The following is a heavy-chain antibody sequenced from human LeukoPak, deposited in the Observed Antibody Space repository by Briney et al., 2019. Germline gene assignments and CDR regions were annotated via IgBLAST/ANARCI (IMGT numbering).Heavy chain of an antibody. CDR2: IIPIFGTA. J-gene: IGHJ5*02. V-gene: IGHV1-69*13. CDR1: GGTFSSYA. CDR3: ARGPYLACSSTSCTPSNWFDP. D-gene: IGHD2-2*01. Sequence: SVKVSCKASGGTFSSYAISWVRQAPGQGLEWMRGIIPIFGTANYAQKFQGRVTITADESTSTAYMELSRLRPEDTAVYYCARGPYLACSSTSCTPSNWFDPWGQGTLVTVSS.